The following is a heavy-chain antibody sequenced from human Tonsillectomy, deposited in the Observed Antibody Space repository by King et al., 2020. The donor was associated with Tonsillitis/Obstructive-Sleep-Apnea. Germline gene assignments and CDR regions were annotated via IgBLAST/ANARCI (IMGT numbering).Heavy chain of an antibody. CDR2: MNPNSGNT. J-gene: IGHJ2*01. CDR3: ARRERGYCSSTSCPYWYFDL. V-gene: IGHV1-8*01. CDR1: GYTFTSYD. D-gene: IGHD2-2*01. Sequence: VQLVESGAEVKKPGASVKVSCKASGYTFTSYDINWVRQATGQGLEWMGWMNPNSGNTGYAQKFQGRDTMTRNTSISTAYMELSSLRSEDTAVYYCARRERGYCSSTSCPYWYFDLWGRGTLVTVSS.